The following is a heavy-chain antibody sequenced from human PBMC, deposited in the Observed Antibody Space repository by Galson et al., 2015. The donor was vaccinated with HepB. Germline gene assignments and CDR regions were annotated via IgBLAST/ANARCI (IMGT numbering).Heavy chain of an antibody. V-gene: IGHV5-51*03. Sequence: QSGAEVKKPGESLKISCKGSGYSFTSYWIGWVRQMPGKGLEWMGIIYPGDSDTRYSPSFQGQVTISADKSISTAYLQWSSLKASDTAMYYCARRYNWNDEVRRDAFDIWGQGTMVTVSS. CDR3: ARRYNWNDEVRRDAFDI. D-gene: IGHD1-1*01. CDR2: IYPGDSDT. J-gene: IGHJ3*02. CDR1: GYSFTSYW.